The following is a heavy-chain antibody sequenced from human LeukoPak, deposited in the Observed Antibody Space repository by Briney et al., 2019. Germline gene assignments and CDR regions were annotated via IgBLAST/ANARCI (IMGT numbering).Heavy chain of an antibody. D-gene: IGHD3-3*01. CDR3: ARGPEDYDFWSGYYFWFDP. V-gene: IGHV1-8*01. J-gene: IGHJ5*02. CDR2: MNPNSGNT. Sequence: GASVKVSCKASGYTFTSYDINWVRQATGQGLEWMGWMNPNSGNTGYAQKFQGRVTMTRNTSISTAYMELSSLRSEDTAVYYCARGPEDYDFWSGYYFWFDPWGQGTLVTVSS. CDR1: GYTFTSYD.